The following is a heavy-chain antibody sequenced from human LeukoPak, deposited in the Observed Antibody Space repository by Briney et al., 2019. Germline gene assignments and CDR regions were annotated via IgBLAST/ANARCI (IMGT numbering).Heavy chain of an antibody. V-gene: IGHV1-18*01. Sequence: ASVKVSCKASGYTFTSYGISWVRQAPGQGLEWMGWISAYNGNTNYAQKLQGRVTMTTDTSTSTAYMELSSLRSEDTAVYYCARDLRYCSGGSCYSYYFDYWGQGTLVTVSS. CDR1: GYTFTSYG. CDR2: ISAYNGNT. J-gene: IGHJ4*02. D-gene: IGHD2-15*01. CDR3: ARDLRYCSGGSCYSYYFDY.